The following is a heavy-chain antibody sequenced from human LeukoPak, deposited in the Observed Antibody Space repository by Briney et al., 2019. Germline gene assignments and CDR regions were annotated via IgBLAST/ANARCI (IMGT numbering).Heavy chain of an antibody. V-gene: IGHV3-21*01. D-gene: IGHD2-15*01. CDR1: GFTFSSYS. CDR2: IGSSSNYI. J-gene: IGHJ4*02. CDR3: ARVGVVVAAARGPFDY. Sequence: GGSLRLSCAASGFTFSSYSMHWVRQAPGKGLEWVSSIGSSSNYIYYADSVKGRFTISRDNAKNSLYLQMNSLGAEDTAVYYCARVGVVVAAARGPFDYWGQGILVTVSS.